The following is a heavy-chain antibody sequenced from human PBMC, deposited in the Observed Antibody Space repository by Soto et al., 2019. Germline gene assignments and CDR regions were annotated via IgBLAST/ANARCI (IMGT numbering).Heavy chain of an antibody. D-gene: IGHD1-7*01. CDR3: ASRYNWNSRPSFYYYGMDV. CDR1: GFTVSSNY. CDR2: IYSGGST. V-gene: IGHV3-53*01. Sequence: GGSLRLSCAASGFTVSSNYISWVRQAPGKGLEWVSVIYSGGSTYYADSVKGRFTISRDNSKNTLYLQMNSLRAEDTAVYYCASRYNWNSRPSFYYYGMDVWGQGTTVTVSS. J-gene: IGHJ6*02.